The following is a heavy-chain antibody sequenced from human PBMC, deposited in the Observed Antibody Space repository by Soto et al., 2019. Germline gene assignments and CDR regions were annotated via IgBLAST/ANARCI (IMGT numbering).Heavy chain of an antibody. J-gene: IGHJ4*02. CDR3: ATVFDV. CDR2: IDNDGGGT. CDR1: GITFRSHK. Sequence: EVQLVESGGGLVQPGGSLRVSCAASGITFRSHKKHWVRQAPGEGLEWVSRIDNDGGGTSYADSVKGRFTISTDNAENTVYLQMNGLRVEDTAVYYCATVFDVWGQGTLVTVSS. V-gene: IGHV3-74*01. D-gene: IGHD4-17*01.